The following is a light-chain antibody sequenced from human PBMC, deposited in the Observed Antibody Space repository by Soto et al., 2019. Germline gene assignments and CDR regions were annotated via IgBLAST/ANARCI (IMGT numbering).Light chain of an antibody. V-gene: IGLV2-14*01. Sequence: QSALTQPASVSGSPGQAITISCTGTSSDVGGYDSVSWYQQFPGKAPKLIIYEVFNRPSGVSNRFSGSKSDNTASLTISGLQAEDEAGYYCTSYRSGSTPVVFGGGTKLTVL. CDR2: EVF. J-gene: IGLJ2*01. CDR1: SSDVGGYDS. CDR3: TSYRSGSTPVV.